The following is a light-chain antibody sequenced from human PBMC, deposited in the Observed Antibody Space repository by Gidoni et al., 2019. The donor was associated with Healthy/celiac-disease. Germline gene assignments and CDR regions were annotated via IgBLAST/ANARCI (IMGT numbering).Light chain of an antibody. CDR1: SSDVGGYNY. V-gene: IGLV2-8*01. Sequence: QSALTQHPSASGSPGQSVTISCTGTSSDVGGYNYVAWYQQHPGKAPKLMIYEVSKRPSGVPDRFSVSKSGNTASLTVSGLQAEDEADYYCSSYAGSNNLLVFGGGTKLTVL. CDR2: EVS. CDR3: SSYAGSNNLLV. J-gene: IGLJ2*01.